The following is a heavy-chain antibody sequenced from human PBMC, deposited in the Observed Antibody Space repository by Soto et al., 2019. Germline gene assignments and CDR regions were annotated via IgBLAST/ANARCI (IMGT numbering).Heavy chain of an antibody. V-gene: IGHV3-23*01. D-gene: IGHD2-2*01. CDR1: GFTFSYFA. CDR3: GRDMPPAGLAFDY. CDR2: ISGSSGST. J-gene: IGHJ4*02. Sequence: GGSLRLSCAASGFTFSYFAMSWVRQAPGKGLEWVSAISGSSGSTYYADSVKGRFTISGDNAENSLYLQMNSLRAEDTAVYYCGRDMPPAGLAFDYWGQGTLVTVSS.